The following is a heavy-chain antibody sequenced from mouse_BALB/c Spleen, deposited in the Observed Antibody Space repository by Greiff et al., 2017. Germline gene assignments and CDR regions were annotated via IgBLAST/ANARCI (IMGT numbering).Heavy chain of an antibody. V-gene: IGHV5-17*02. CDR2: ISSGSSTI. D-gene: IGHD1-1*01. CDR3: ARVLYGSSYVAMDY. J-gene: IGHJ4*01. Sequence: EVQRVESGGGLVQPGGSRKLSCAASGFTFSSFGMHWVRQAPEKGLEWVTYISSGSSTIYYADTVKGRFTISRDNPKNTLFLQMTSLRSEDTAMYYCARVLYGSSYVAMDYWGQGTSVTVSS. CDR1: GFTFSSFG.